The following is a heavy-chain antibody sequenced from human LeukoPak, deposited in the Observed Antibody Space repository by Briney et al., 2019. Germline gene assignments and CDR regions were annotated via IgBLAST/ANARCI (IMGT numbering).Heavy chain of an antibody. CDR1: GGSISSYY. CDR3: ARSYGDYEGGFDY. CDR2: IYYSGST. V-gene: IGHV4-59*12. J-gene: IGHJ4*02. D-gene: IGHD4-17*01. Sequence: SETLSLTCTVSGGSISSYYWSWIRQPPGKGLEWIGYIYYSGSTNYSPSLKSRVTISVDTSKNQFSLKLSSVTAADTAVYYCARSYGDYEGGFDYWGQGTLVTVSS.